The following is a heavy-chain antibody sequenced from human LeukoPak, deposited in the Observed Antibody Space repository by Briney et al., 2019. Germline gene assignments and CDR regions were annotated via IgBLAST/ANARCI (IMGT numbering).Heavy chain of an antibody. J-gene: IGHJ4*02. Sequence: ASVKVSCKASGNMFTTYGISWVRQAPGQGLEWMGWINTYDGNTNYPQRFQGRVTVTSDTSTTTAYLELTSLTSDDTAMYYCAREVVLNAPYCVDDCSSAQFFHHCGQGTLVTVSS. D-gene: IGHD2-21*01. V-gene: IGHV1-18*01. CDR3: AREVVLNAPYCVDDCSSAQFFHH. CDR1: GNMFTTYG. CDR2: INTYDGNT.